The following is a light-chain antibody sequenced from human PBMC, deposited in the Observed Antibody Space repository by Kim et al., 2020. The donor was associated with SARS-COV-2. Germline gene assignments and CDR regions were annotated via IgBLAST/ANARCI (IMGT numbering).Light chain of an antibody. J-gene: IGKJ2*03. CDR3: QQHNSLDS. V-gene: IGKV1-5*03. CDR2: KAS. Sequence: DVQMTQSPPTLSASVGDTVTITCRAAQGINDDLAWFQQKPREPPKLLIYKASILKSGVPSRFSGSGFGTEFTLTVSGLQPDDFGTYFCQQHNSLDSFGHGTKVDIK. CDR1: QGINDD.